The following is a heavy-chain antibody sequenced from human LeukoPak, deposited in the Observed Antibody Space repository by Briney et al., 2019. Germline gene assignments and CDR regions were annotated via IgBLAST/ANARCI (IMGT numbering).Heavy chain of an antibody. CDR1: GGTFSSYA. Sequence: SVKVSCKTSGGTFSSYAISWVRQAPGQGPEWMGGIIPVSGTTNNAHKFQGRVTITADKSTSTAYMELSSLRSEDTAVYYCARDRGYYDPLRADAFDIWGQGTMVTVSS. D-gene: IGHD3-22*01. CDR2: IIPVSGTT. J-gene: IGHJ3*02. V-gene: IGHV1-69*06. CDR3: ARDRGYYDPLRADAFDI.